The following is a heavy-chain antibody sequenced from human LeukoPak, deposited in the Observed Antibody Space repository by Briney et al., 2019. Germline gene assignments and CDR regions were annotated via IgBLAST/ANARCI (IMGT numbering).Heavy chain of an antibody. D-gene: IGHD6-13*01. CDR3: ARDLNSGNWRGFHY. CDR2: LYHSGST. Sequence: SETLSLTCTVSGYSISSGYYWGWIRQPPGKGLEWIGSLYHSGSTYYNPSLKTRVTISVDMSKNQFSLNLTSVTAADTAVYYCARDLNSGNWRGFHYWGQGTLVTVSS. CDR1: GYSISSGYY. V-gene: IGHV4-38-2*02. J-gene: IGHJ4*02.